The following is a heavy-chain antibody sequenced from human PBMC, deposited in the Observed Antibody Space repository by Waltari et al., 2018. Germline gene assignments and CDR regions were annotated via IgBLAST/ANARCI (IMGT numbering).Heavy chain of an antibody. V-gene: IGHV4-39*01. D-gene: IGHD3-3*01. Sequence: QAQLQELGPGQVKPSETLSFRCAVSGDSISTSPFYWGWVRQPPGKGLEWVGSVYYNGYKFYNPSLKSRLTLSMDTSNNHFSLSLTSVTAADTAIYYCVRQRSADFWSGYFDLWGQGTLVTVSS. CDR2: VYYNGYK. CDR1: GDSISTSPFY. J-gene: IGHJ4*02. CDR3: VRQRSADFWSGYFDL.